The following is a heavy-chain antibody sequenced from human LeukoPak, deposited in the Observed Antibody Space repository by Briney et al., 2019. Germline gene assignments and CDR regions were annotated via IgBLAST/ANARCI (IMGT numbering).Heavy chain of an antibody. J-gene: IGHJ4*02. CDR3: ARDPPYYYGSGTTSPDFDY. V-gene: IGHV3-11*01. D-gene: IGHD3-10*01. CDR1: GFTFSDYY. CDR2: ISSIGSTI. Sequence: GGSLRLSCAASGFTFSDYYMSWIRQAPGKGLEWVSYISSIGSTIYYADSVKGRFTISRDNAKNSLYLQMNSLRAEDTAVYYCARDPPYYYGSGTTSPDFDYWGQGTLVTVSS.